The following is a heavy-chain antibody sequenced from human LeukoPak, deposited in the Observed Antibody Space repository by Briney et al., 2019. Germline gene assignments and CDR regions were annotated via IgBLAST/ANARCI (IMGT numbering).Heavy chain of an antibody. V-gene: IGHV1-8*01. J-gene: IGHJ6*02. Sequence: ASVKVSCKASGYTSTSYDINWVRQATGQGLEWMGWMNPNSGNTGYAQKFQGRVTMTRNTSISTAYMELSSLRSEDTAVYYCARGEGGDIVVVPAAGWGMDVWGQGTTVTVSS. D-gene: IGHD2-2*01. CDR1: GYTSTSYD. CDR3: ARGEGGDIVVVPAAGWGMDV. CDR2: MNPNSGNT.